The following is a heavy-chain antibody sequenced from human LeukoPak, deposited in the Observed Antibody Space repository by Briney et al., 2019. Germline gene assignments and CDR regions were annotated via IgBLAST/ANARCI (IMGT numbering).Heavy chain of an antibody. Sequence: PGGSLRLSCAASGFTFSSYSMNWVRQAPGKGLEWVSSISSSSSYIYYADSVRGRFTISRDNAKNSLYLQMNSLRAEDTALYYCARGGYSRNQPAVYWGQGTLVTVSS. V-gene: IGHV3-21*04. D-gene: IGHD6-13*01. J-gene: IGHJ4*02. CDR2: ISSSSSYI. CDR3: ARGGYSRNQPAVY. CDR1: GFTFSSYS.